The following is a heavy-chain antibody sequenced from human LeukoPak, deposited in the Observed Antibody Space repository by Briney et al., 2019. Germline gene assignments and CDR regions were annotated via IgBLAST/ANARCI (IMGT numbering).Heavy chain of an antibody. D-gene: IGHD2-2*01. CDR1: GGSISSSTYY. CDR3: ARGRDEVVVPAIPYFDY. J-gene: IGHJ4*02. V-gene: IGHV4-31*03. CDR2: IYYSGST. Sequence: PSETLSLTCTVSGGSISSSTYYWGWIRQPPGKGLEWIGYIYYSGSTYYNPSLKSRVTISVDTSKNQFSLKLSSVTAADTAVYYCARGRDEVVVPAIPYFDYWGQGTLVTVSS.